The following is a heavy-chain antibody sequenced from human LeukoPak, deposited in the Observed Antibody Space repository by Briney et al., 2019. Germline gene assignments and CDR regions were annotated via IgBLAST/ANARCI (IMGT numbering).Heavy chain of an antibody. CDR3: ARLNSSSWYGCDAFDI. V-gene: IGHV4-30-2*01. CDR2: IYHGGST. CDR1: GGSISSGGYY. D-gene: IGHD6-13*01. J-gene: IGHJ3*02. Sequence: SETLSLTCTVSGGSISSGGYYWSWIRQPPGKGLEWFGYIYHGGSTYYNPSLKSRVTISVDTSKNQFSLKLSSVTAADTAVYYCARLNSSSWYGCDAFDIWGQGTMVTVSS.